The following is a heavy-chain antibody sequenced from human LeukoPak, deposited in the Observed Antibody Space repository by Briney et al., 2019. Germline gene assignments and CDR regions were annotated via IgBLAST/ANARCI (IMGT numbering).Heavy chain of an antibody. CDR1: GGTFSSYA. J-gene: IGHJ6*03. D-gene: IGHD6-13*01. CDR2: IIPIFGTA. CDR3: ARARAAGYYYYYYMDV. Sequence: ASVKVSCKASGGTFSSYAISWVRQAPGQGLEWMGGIIPIFGTANYAQKFQGRVTITTDESTSTAYMELSSLRSEDTAVYYCARARAAGYYYYYYMDVSGKGTTVTVFS. V-gene: IGHV1-69*05.